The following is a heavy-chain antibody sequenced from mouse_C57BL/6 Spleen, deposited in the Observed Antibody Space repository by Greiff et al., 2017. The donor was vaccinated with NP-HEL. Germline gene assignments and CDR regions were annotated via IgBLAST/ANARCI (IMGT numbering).Heavy chain of an antibody. J-gene: IGHJ3*01. V-gene: IGHV1-19*01. CDR3: ARYYYYGSSSGFAY. Sequence: EMHLVESGPVLVKPGASVKMSCKASGYTFTDYYMNWVKQSHGKSLEWIGVINPYNGGTSYNQKFKGKATLTVDKSSSTAYMELNSLTSEDSAVYYCARYYYYGSSSGFAYWGQGTLVTVSA. CDR1: GYTFTDYY. CDR2: INPYNGGT. D-gene: IGHD1-1*01.